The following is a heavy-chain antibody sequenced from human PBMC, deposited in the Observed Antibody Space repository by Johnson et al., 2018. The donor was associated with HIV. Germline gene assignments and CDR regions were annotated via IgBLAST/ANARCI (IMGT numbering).Heavy chain of an antibody. Sequence: VQLVESGGGLIKPGGSLRLSCAAPGFTFSNAWMSWVRQAPGKGLEWVGHIKSKTDGGTTDYAAPVKGRFTISRDDSKNTLFLQMSSLKTDDTAVYYCTSAIVIDAFDIWGQGTMVTVSS. CDR1: GFTFSNAW. J-gene: IGHJ3*02. V-gene: IGHV3-15*01. CDR2: IKSKTDGGTT. D-gene: IGHD3-16*02. CDR3: TSAIVIDAFDI.